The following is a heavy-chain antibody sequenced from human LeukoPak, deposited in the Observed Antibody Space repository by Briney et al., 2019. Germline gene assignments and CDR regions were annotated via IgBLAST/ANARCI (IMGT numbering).Heavy chain of an antibody. D-gene: IGHD3-22*01. CDR1: GFTFSSYA. Sequence: GGSLRLSCAASGFTFSSYAMSWVRQAPGKGLECVSAISGSGGSTYYADSVKGRFTISRDNSKNTLYLQMNSLRAEDTAVYYCAKDLSGVYYDSSGYYYDEDYWGQGTLVTVSS. V-gene: IGHV3-23*01. CDR2: ISGSGGST. CDR3: AKDLSGVYYDSSGYYYDEDY. J-gene: IGHJ4*02.